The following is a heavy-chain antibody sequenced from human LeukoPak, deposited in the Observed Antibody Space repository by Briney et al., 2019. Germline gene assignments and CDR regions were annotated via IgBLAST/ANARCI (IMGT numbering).Heavy chain of an antibody. V-gene: IGHV3-7*01. CDR3: SSQPAVLDPDC. CDR1: GFAFSSYW. J-gene: IGHJ4*02. CDR2: IKPDGSGK. Sequence: GGSLRLSCAVSGFAFSSYWMTWVRQAPGKGMKWVANIKPDGSGKNYVDFVKGRFTISRDNAKNSLYLQMKGLRVEDTAVYYCSSQPAVLDPDCWGQGTLVTVSS. D-gene: IGHD6-19*01.